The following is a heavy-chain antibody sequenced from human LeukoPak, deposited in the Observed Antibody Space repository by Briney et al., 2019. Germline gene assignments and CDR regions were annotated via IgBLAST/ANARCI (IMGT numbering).Heavy chain of an antibody. J-gene: IGHJ4*02. CDR1: GYTFTSYY. D-gene: IGHD2-21*02. CDR3: ARVFTAYCGGDCYSDYFDY. Sequence: GASVKVSCKASGYTFTSYYMHWVRQAPGQGLEWMGIINPSGGSTSYAQKFQGRVTMTRDTSTSTVYMGLSSLRSEDTAVYYCARVFTAYCGGDCYSDYFDYWGQGTLVTVSS. V-gene: IGHV1-46*01. CDR2: INPSGGST.